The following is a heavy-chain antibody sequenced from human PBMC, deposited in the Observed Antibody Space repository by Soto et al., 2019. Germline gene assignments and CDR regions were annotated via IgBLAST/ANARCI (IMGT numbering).Heavy chain of an antibody. J-gene: IGHJ6*02. V-gene: IGHV3-30-3*01. CDR3: ERIPYSSSWYDYYYGLDV. CDR2: ISYDGSNK. Sequence: GGSLRLSCAASVFTFRSYAMHWVRQAPCQGLEWVAVISYDGSNKYYADSVKGRFTISRDNSKNTLYLQMNSLRAEDTAVYYCERIPYSSSWYDYYYGLDVWGQGTKVTVS. D-gene: IGHD6-13*01. CDR1: VFTFRSYA.